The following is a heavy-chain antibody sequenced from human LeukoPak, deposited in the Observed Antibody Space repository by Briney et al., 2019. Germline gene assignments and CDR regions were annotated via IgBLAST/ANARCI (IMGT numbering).Heavy chain of an antibody. CDR1: GFTVSSNH. D-gene: IGHD3-10*01. Sequence: PGGSLRLSWAASGFTVSSNHMSWVRQAPGKGLEWVSLINSGGSTYYADSVKGRFTISRDNSKNIFYLQMNSLRADDTAVYYYAGHYTARYWGQGTLVTVSS. V-gene: IGHV3-53*01. J-gene: IGHJ4*02. CDR3: AGHYTARY. CDR2: INSGGST.